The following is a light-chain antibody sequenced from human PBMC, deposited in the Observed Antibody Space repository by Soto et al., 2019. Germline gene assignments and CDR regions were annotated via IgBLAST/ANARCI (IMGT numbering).Light chain of an antibody. CDR3: QQYYSTPQT. J-gene: IGKJ1*01. V-gene: IGKV4-1*01. Sequence: DIVMTQSPDSLAVSLGERATINCKSSQSVLYSSNNNNYLAWYQQKPGQPPKLLIYWASTRESGVPDRFSGGGSATDFTLTISSLQAEDVAVYYCQQYYSTPQTFGQGTKVEIK. CDR1: QSVLYSSNNNNY. CDR2: WAS.